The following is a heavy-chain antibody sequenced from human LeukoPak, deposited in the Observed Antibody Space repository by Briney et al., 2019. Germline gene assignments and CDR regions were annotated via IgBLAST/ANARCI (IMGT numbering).Heavy chain of an antibody. CDR3: ARDGSDYYYYYYMDV. CDR1: GFTFSSYA. Sequence: GGSLRLSCAASGFTFSSYAMHWVRQAPGKGLEWVAVISYDGSNKYYADSAKGRFTISRDNSKNTLYLQMNSLRAEDTAVYYCARDGSDYYYYYYMDVWGKGTTVTVSS. V-gene: IGHV3-30-3*01. CDR2: ISYDGSNK. J-gene: IGHJ6*03.